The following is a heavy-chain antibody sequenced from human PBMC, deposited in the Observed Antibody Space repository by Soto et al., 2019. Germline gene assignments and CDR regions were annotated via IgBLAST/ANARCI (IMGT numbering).Heavy chain of an antibody. D-gene: IGHD1-26*01. J-gene: IGHJ4*02. CDR3: AREGGSYYGSTFDY. CDR2: IYYSGST. V-gene: IGHV4-61*01. CDR1: GGSVSSGSYY. Sequence: QVQLQESGPGLVKPSETLSLTCTVSGGSVSSGSYYWSWIRQPPGKGLEWIGYIYYSGSTNYNPPLTSRVPTSVDTSKNQFSLKLSSVTAADTAVYYCAREGGSYYGSTFDYWGQGTLVTVSS.